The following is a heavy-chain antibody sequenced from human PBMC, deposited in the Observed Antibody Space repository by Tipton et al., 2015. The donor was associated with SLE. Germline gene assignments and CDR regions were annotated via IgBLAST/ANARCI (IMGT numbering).Heavy chain of an antibody. CDR1: GFSFSNYR. Sequence: GSLRLSCAASGFSFSNYRLAWVRQAPGKGLEWISSIRSSSYIAYADSVKGRFTISRDNAKNLLFLQLKSLRAEDTAVYYCARGSVYHDIPYMDVWGKGTTVTVSS. D-gene: IGHD3-9*01. J-gene: IGHJ6*03. CDR3: ARGSVYHDIPYMDV. CDR2: IRSSSYI. V-gene: IGHV3-21*01.